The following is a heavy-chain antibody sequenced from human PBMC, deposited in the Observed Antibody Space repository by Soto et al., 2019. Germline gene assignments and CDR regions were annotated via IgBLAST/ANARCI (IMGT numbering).Heavy chain of an antibody. J-gene: IGHJ5*02. Sequence: ASVKVSCKASGYIFVNYGIAWVRQAPGQGLEWMGWISAYNGNTNYAQKLQGRVTMTTDTSTSTAYMELRSLRSDDTAVYYCARSLAVADYNWFDPWGQGTLVTVSS. D-gene: IGHD6-19*01. V-gene: IGHV1-18*01. CDR1: GYIFVNYG. CDR3: ARSLAVADYNWFDP. CDR2: ISAYNGNT.